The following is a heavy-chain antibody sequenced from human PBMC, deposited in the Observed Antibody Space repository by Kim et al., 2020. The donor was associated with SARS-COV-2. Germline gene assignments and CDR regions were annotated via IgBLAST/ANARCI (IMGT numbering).Heavy chain of an antibody. Sequence: SETLSLTCTVSGGSISTYYWSWIRQPAGKGLEWIGRINPSGKVDYNPSLKSRVTMSVDTSKSQFSLNLNSMTAADTAVYYCARDHLGATRAGCHYWGQGTLVTVSS. V-gene: IGHV4-4*07. CDR2: INPSGKV. D-gene: IGHD1-26*01. J-gene: IGHJ4*02. CDR3: ARDHLGATRAGCHY. CDR1: GGSISTYY.